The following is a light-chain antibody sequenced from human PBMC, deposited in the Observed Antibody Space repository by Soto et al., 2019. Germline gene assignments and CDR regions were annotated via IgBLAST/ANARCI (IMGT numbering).Light chain of an antibody. CDR1: QSISNF. V-gene: IGKV1-39*01. CDR3: QQSYSSPPIT. CDR2: DAS. J-gene: IGKJ5*01. Sequence: DIQMTQSPSSLSASVGDRITITCRASQSISNFLNWYQQKPGKAPKLLIYDASSLQSGVPSRFSGSGSGTDFILTISSLQPEDFATYYCQQSYSSPPITFGQGTRLEIK.